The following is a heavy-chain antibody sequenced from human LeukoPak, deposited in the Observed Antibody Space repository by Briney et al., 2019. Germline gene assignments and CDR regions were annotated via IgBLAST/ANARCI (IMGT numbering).Heavy chain of an antibody. CDR1: GGSFSGYY. J-gene: IGHJ6*02. CDR3: ARGRDGVVVAATTTKNYYYYGMDV. D-gene: IGHD2-15*01. CDR2: INHSGST. V-gene: IGHV4-34*01. Sequence: SETLSLTCAADGGSFSGYYWSWIRQPPGKGMEWIGEINHSGSTNYNPSLKSRVTISVDTSKNQFSLTLSSVTAADTAVYYCARGRDGVVVAATTTKNYYYYGMDVWGQGTTVTVSS.